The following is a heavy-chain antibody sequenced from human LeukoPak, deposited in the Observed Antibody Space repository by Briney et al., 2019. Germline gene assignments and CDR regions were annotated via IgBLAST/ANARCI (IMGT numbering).Heavy chain of an antibody. CDR2: ISSDGSST. J-gene: IGHJ4*02. D-gene: IGHD1-26*01. CDR1: GFTFSSYW. Sequence: GGSLRLSCAASGFTFSSYWMHWVRHAPGKGLGWVSRISSDGSSTTYADSVKGRFTISRDNAKNTLYLQMNSLRAEDTAVYYCARGYSGSYRVDYWGQGTLVTVSS. V-gene: IGHV3-74*01. CDR3: ARGYSGSYRVDY.